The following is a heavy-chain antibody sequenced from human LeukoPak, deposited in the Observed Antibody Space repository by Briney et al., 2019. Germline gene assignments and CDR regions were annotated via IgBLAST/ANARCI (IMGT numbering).Heavy chain of an antibody. J-gene: IGHJ4*02. CDR1: GFTFSSYE. Sequence: GGSLRLSCAASGFTFSSYEMNWVRQAPGKGLEWVSYISSSGSTIYYADSVKGRFTISRDNAKNSLYLQMNSLRAEDTAVYYCARVSGMVRGRGFDYWGQGTLVTVSS. V-gene: IGHV3-48*03. D-gene: IGHD3-10*01. CDR3: ARVSGMVRGRGFDY. CDR2: ISSSGSTI.